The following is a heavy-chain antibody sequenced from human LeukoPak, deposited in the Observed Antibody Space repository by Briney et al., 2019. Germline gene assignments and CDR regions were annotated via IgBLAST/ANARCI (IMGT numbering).Heavy chain of an antibody. D-gene: IGHD5-24*01. Sequence: GGSLRLSCAASGFTFSNYRMSWVRQAPGKGLEWVANIKQDGSEKYYVDSVKGRFTISRDNAKKSLYLHMNSLRAEDTAVYYCARDRDGYNSLFDYWGQGTLVTVSS. CDR3: ARDRDGYNSLFDY. V-gene: IGHV3-7*01. J-gene: IGHJ4*02. CDR1: GFTFSNYR. CDR2: IKQDGSEK.